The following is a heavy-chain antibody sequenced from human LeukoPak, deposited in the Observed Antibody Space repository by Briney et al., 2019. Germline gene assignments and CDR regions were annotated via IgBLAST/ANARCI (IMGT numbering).Heavy chain of an antibody. Sequence: ASVKVSCKASGGTFSSYAISWVRQAPGQGLEWMGGIIPIFGTASYAQKFQGRVTITADESTSTAYMELSSLRSEDTAVYYCARKKDGGTDAFDIWGQGTMVTVSS. CDR1: GGTFSSYA. V-gene: IGHV1-69*13. CDR2: IIPIFGTA. J-gene: IGHJ3*02. D-gene: IGHD4-23*01. CDR3: ARKKDGGTDAFDI.